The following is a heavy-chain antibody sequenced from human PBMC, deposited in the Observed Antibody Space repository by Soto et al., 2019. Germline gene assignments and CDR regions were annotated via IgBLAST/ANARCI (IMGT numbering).Heavy chain of an antibody. CDR2: INHSGST. J-gene: IGHJ6*02. V-gene: IGHV4-34*01. D-gene: IGHD2-2*02. CDR3: ARHEYQLLYTYYYYYGMDV. Sequence: SETLSLTCAVYGGSFSGYYWSWIRQPPGKGLEWIGEINHSGSTNYNPSLKSRVTISVDTSKNQFSLKLSSVTAADTAVYYCARHEYQLLYTYYYYYGMDVWGQGTTVTVSS. CDR1: GGSFSGYY.